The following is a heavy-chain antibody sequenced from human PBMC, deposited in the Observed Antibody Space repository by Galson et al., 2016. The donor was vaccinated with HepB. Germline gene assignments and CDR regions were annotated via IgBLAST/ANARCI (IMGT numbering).Heavy chain of an antibody. V-gene: IGHV3-48*03. CDR1: GFTFSRYN. Sequence: SLRLSCAGSGFTFSRYNMNWVRQAPGKGLEWLADISISGSTVYYADSVKGRFTISRDNDKNSVYLQMDSLRDEDTAVYYCAREADFYDSTGYFPPFAYWGQGTLVTVSS. CDR3: AREADFYDSTGYFPPFAY. CDR2: ISISGSTV. D-gene: IGHD3-22*01. J-gene: IGHJ4*02.